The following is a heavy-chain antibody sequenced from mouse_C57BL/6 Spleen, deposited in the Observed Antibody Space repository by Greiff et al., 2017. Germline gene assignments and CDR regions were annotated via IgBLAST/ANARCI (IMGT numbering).Heavy chain of an antibody. D-gene: IGHD1-1*01. CDR2: IYPGDGDT. CDR1: GYAFSSSW. J-gene: IGHJ1*03. CDR3: ARREDYYGSSYGGYFDV. Sequence: QVQLKQSGPELVKPGASVKISCKASGYAFSSSWMNWVKQRPGKGLEWIGRIYPGDGDTNYNGKFKGKATLTADKSSSTAYMQLSSLTSEDSAVYFCARREDYYGSSYGGYFDVWGTGTTVTVSS. V-gene: IGHV1-82*01.